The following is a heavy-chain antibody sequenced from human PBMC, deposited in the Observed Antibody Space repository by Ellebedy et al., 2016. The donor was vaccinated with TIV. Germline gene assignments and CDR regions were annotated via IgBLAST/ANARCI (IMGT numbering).Heavy chain of an antibody. Sequence: GESLKISCAASGFTFSSYSMNWVRQAPGKGLEWVSSISSSSSYIYYADSVKGRFTISRDNAKNSLYLQMNSLRAEDTAVYYCANWDYSGSYSLWDAFDIWGQGTMVTVSS. CDR1: GFTFSSYS. CDR2: ISSSSSYI. V-gene: IGHV3-21*01. D-gene: IGHD1-26*01. J-gene: IGHJ3*02. CDR3: ANWDYSGSYSLWDAFDI.